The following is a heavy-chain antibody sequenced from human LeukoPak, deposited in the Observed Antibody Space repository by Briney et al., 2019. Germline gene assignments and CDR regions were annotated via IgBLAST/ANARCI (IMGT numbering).Heavy chain of an antibody. CDR2: LIPISGST. D-gene: IGHD3-9*01. V-gene: IGHV1-69*05. CDR3: ASGAPYFYFNY. Sequence: SVKVSCKASGGTFSTYAVNWVRQAPGQGLEWVGGLIPISGSTNYAQKFQGRVTITTDESTSTGYMELSSLTSDDTAVYYCASGAPYFYFNYWGQGTLVIVSS. J-gene: IGHJ4*02. CDR1: GGTFSTYA.